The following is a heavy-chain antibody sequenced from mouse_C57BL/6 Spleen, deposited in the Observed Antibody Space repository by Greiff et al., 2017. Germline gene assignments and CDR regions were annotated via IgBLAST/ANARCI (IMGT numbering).Heavy chain of an antibody. J-gene: IGHJ4*01. CDR2: IYPGDGDT. CDR1: GYAFTSYW. D-gene: IGHD1-2*01. CDR3: ARSNYGAMDY. V-gene: IGHV1-80*01. Sequence: QVHVKQSGAELVKPGASVKISCKASGYAFTSYWMNWVKQRPGKGLEWIGQIYPGDGDTNYNGKFKGKATLTAYKSSSTAYMQHSSLTSEDSAVYFCARSNYGAMDYWGQGTSVTGSA.